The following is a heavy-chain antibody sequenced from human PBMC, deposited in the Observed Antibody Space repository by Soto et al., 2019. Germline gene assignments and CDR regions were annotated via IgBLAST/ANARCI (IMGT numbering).Heavy chain of an antibody. CDR3: AKGRRVGISSPLDR. D-gene: IGHD2-2*01. Sequence: GGSLRLSCAASGFTFSHFAMNWVRHSPGQGLDWISGISGSGSSTHDADSVQGRFIISRDNSNGTLYLQMDSLRADDSAVYYCAKGRRVGISSPLDRWGQGTPVTVSS. CDR2: ISGSGSST. CDR1: GFTFSHFA. V-gene: IGHV3-23*01. J-gene: IGHJ4*02.